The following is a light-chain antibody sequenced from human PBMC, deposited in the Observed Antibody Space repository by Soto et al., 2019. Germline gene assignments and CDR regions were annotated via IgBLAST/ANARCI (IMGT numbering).Light chain of an antibody. CDR2: GAS. V-gene: IGKV3-20*01. Sequence: IVLTQSPVTLSSSPCEIATLSCSSSQSVSTNNLAWYQQRPGQAPRLLIYGASRRATGIPDRFSGSGSGIDFTLTISRLEPEDVAVYYCQQYDNSVWTFGQGTKVDIK. CDR1: QSVSTNN. CDR3: QQYDNSVWT. J-gene: IGKJ1*01.